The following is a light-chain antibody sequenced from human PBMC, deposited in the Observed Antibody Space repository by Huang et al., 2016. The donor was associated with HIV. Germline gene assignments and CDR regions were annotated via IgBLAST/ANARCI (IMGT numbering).Light chain of an antibody. V-gene: IGKV3-20*01. CDR3: QQFGSSPPYS. Sequence: PGESATVSCRASQSVTRNYLAWYQQRPGQAPKPRIYGASTRATGIPDRFSGSGSGTDFTLPNSRLAPEDFAGYYCQQFGSSPPYSFGQGTKLEIK. CDR2: GAS. J-gene: IGKJ2*03. CDR1: QSVTRNY.